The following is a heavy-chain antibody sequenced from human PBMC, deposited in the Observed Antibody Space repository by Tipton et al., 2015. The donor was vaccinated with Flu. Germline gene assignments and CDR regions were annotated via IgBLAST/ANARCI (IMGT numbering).Heavy chain of an antibody. CDR1: GGSISSSSYY. CDR3: AREGGSGYYYDVFDI. J-gene: IGHJ3*02. CDR2: IYYSGST. V-gene: IGHV4-39*07. Sequence: PGLVKPSETLSLTCTVSGGSISSSSYYWGWIRQSPGKGLEWIGTIYYSGSTYNNPSLKSRVTISVDTSKNQFSLKLSSVTAADTAVYYCAREGGSGYYYDVFDIWGQGTMVTASS. D-gene: IGHD3-22*01.